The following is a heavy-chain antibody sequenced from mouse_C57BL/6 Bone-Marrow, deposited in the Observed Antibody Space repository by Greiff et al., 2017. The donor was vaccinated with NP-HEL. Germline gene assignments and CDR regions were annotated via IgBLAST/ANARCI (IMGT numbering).Heavy chain of an antibody. D-gene: IGHD1-1*01. V-gene: IGHV2-2*01. J-gene: IGHJ2*01. Sequence: VKVVESGPGLVQPSQSLSISCTASGFSLTSYGVHWVRQSPGKGLEWLGVIWSGGSTDYNAAIISRLSISKDNSKSQVFFKMNRLQADDTAIYYCARNYYGSSLDYWGQGTTLTVSS. CDR2: IWSGGST. CDR3: ARNYYGSSLDY. CDR1: GFSLTSYG.